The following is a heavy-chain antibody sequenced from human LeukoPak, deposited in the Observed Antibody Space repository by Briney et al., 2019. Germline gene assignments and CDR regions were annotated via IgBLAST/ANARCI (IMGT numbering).Heavy chain of an antibody. CDR1: GYTFTSYY. V-gene: IGHV1-46*01. J-gene: IGHJ5*02. Sequence: GASVKVSCKASGYTFTSYYMHWVRQAPGQGLEWMGIINPSGGSASYAQKFQGRVTMTRDMSTSTVYMELSSLRSEDTAVYYCARDEDMGYYGGNSGIAPWGQGTLVTVSS. CDR3: ARDEDMGYYGGNSGIAP. CDR2: INPSGGSA. D-gene: IGHD4-23*01.